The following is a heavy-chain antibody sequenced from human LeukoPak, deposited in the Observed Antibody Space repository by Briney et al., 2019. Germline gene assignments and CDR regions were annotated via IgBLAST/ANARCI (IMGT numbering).Heavy chain of an antibody. CDR3: ARDQEGFGY. Sequence: ASVKVSCKASGYAFNTYGISWVRQAPGQGLEWMGWISVYNGHTYYAQRLQGRITLTTDTSTNTAYMELRSLRSEDTAVYYCARDQEGFGYWGQGTLVTVSS. V-gene: IGHV1-18*01. J-gene: IGHJ4*02. CDR1: GYAFNTYG. CDR2: ISVYNGHT.